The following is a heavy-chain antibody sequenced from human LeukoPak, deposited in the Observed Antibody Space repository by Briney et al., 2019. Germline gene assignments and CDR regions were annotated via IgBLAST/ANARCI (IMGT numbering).Heavy chain of an antibody. CDR2: ISDRGSNK. Sequence: TVGSLRLSCAASGFTFSTYGMHCGRQAPGKGLEWVAHISDRGSNKYYADSVKGRFTISNDNSKNTLYLQSTTLRAEDTAVYWCAKVAIVVVITNYIDYWGQGHLVTVSS. J-gene: IGHJ4*02. V-gene: IGHV3-30*18. CDR1: GFTFSTYG. CDR3: AKVAIVVVITNYIDY. D-gene: IGHD3-22*01.